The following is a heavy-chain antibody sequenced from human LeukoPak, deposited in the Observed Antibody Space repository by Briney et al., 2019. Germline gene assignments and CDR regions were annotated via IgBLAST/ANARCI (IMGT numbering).Heavy chain of an antibody. J-gene: IGHJ4*02. V-gene: IGHV1-46*01. CDR2: INPSGGST. Sequence: ASVKVSSKASGYTFTSYYMHWVRQAPGQGLEWMGIINPSGGSTSYAQKFQGRVTMTRDTSTSTVYMELSSLRSEDTAVYYCARELWDCSSTSCTRVYRDWGQGTLVTVSS. D-gene: IGHD2-2*01. CDR1: GYTFTSYY. CDR3: ARELWDCSSTSCTRVYRD.